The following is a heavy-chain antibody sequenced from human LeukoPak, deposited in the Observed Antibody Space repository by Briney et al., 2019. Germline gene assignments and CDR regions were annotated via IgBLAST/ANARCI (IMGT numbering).Heavy chain of an antibody. V-gene: IGHV4-39*07. CDR3: AREYRYDFWSGYFDY. D-gene: IGHD3-3*01. J-gene: IGHJ4*02. CDR1: GGSISSSSYY. Sequence: NPSETLSLTCTVSGGSISSSSYYWGWIRRPPGKGLEWIGSIYYSGSTYYNPSLKSRVTISVDTSKNQFSLKLSSVTAADTAVYYCAREYRYDFWSGYFDYWGQGTLVTVSS. CDR2: IYYSGST.